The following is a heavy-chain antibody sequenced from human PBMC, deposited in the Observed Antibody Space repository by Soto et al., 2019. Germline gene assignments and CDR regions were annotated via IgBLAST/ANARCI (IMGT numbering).Heavy chain of an antibody. J-gene: IGHJ4*02. CDR2: IKPDGSEQ. CDR1: GFTFSSYW. V-gene: IGHV3-7*01. D-gene: IGHD6-19*01. CDR3: VRVRNGIIMAGTFYFDY. Sequence: EVQLVESGGGLVQPGGSLRLSCEASGFTFSSYWMHWVRQAPGKGLEWLANIKPDGSEQSYVDSVKGRFTISRDNAKNSLYLQMNTLRDEDTAVYYCVRVRNGIIMAGTFYFDYWGQGTLVTVSS.